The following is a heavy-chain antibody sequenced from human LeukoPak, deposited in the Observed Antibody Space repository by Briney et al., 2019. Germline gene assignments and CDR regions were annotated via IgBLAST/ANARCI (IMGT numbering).Heavy chain of an antibody. Sequence: GGSLRLSCAASGFTVSSNYMSWVRQAPGKGLEWVSVIYSGGSTYYADSVKGRFTISRDNSKNTLYLQMNSLRAEDTAVYYCARAHRWFGELGTDFDYWGQGTLVTVSS. CDR3: ARAHRWFGELGTDFDY. CDR2: IYSGGST. J-gene: IGHJ4*02. D-gene: IGHD3-10*01. V-gene: IGHV3-53*01. CDR1: GFTVSSNY.